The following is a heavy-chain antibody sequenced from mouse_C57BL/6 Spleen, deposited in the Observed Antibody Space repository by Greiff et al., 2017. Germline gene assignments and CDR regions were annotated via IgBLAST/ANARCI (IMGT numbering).Heavy chain of an antibody. Sequence: EVHLVESGGGLVKPGGSLKLSCAASGFTFSSYAMSWVRQTPEKRLEWVATISDGGSYTYYPDNVQGRFTLSRDNATNNRYLQMSHLKSEDTAMYYRARFTTVVDTGYFDYWGQGTTLTVSS. CDR2: ISDGGSYT. CDR3: ARFTTVVDTGYFDY. CDR1: GFTFSSYA. V-gene: IGHV5-4*01. J-gene: IGHJ2*01. D-gene: IGHD1-1*01.